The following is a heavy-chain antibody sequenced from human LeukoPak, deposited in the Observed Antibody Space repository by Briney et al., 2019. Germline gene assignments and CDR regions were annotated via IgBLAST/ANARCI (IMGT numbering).Heavy chain of an antibody. J-gene: IGHJ4*02. CDR1: GFTFSSYE. CDR3: AKIPGVVDY. CDR2: ISGSGRTI. V-gene: IGHV3-48*03. D-gene: IGHD2-15*01. Sequence: GGSLRLSCAASGFTFSSYEMIWVRQAPGKGLECVSYISGSGRTIYYADSVKGRFTISRDNAKNSLYLQMYSLRAGDTAVYYCAKIPGVVDYWGQGTLVIVSS.